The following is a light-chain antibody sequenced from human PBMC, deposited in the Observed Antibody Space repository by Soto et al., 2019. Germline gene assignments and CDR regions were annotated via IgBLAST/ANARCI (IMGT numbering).Light chain of an antibody. V-gene: IGKV3-11*01. J-gene: IGKJ5*01. CDR1: QSVSSY. CDR3: HQRSNWLDT. CDR2: DAS. Sequence: EIVLTQSPATLSLSPGERATLSCRASQSVSSYLAWYPQKPGQAPRLLIYDASNRATVIPARFSGRVSWTDFTLTISSLEPEDFAVYYGHQRSNWLDTFGQVTRLEI.